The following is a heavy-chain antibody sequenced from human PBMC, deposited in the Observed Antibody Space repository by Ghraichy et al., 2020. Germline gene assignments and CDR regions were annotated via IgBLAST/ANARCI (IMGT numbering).Heavy chain of an antibody. D-gene: IGHD3-22*01. CDR3: ARIQVHYYDSSGYPDYWYFDL. V-gene: IGHV2-26*01. J-gene: IGHJ2*01. CDR1: GFSLSNARMG. Sequence: SGPTLVQPTETLTLTCTVSGFSLSNARMGVSWIRQPPGKALEWLAHIFSNDEKSYSTSLKSRLTISKDTSKSQVVLTMTNMDPVDTATYYCARIQVHYYDSSGYPDYWYFDLWGRGTLVTVSS. CDR2: IFSNDEK.